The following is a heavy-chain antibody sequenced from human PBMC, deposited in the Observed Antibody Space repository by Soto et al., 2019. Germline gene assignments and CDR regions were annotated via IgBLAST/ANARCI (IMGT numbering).Heavy chain of an antibody. Sequence: GGSLRLSCAASGFTFSSYEMNWVRQAPGKGLDWVSYISSSGSTIYYADSVKGRFTISRDNAKNSLYLQMNSLRAEDTAVYYCARDGAAYCGGDCYPNWFDPWGQGTLVTVSS. D-gene: IGHD2-21*02. V-gene: IGHV3-48*03. CDR2: ISSSGSTI. J-gene: IGHJ5*02. CDR1: GFTFSSYE. CDR3: ARDGAAYCGGDCYPNWFDP.